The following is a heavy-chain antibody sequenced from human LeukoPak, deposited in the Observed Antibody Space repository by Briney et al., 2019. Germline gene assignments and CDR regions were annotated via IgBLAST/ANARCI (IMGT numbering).Heavy chain of an antibody. J-gene: IGHJ4*02. CDR1: GYTFTGYY. V-gene: IGHV1-2*02. Sequence: ASVKVSCKASGYTFTGYYMHWVRQAPGQGLEWMGWINPNSGGTNCAQKFQGRVTMTRDTSISTAYMELSRLRSDDTAVYYCARVPEKTYYDILTGYGALNDYWGQGTLVTVSS. D-gene: IGHD3-9*01. CDR2: INPNSGGT. CDR3: ARVPEKTYYDILTGYGALNDY.